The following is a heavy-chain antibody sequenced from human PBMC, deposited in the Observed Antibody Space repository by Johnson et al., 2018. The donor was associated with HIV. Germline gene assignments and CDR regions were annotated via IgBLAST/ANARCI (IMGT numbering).Heavy chain of an antibody. Sequence: VQLVESGGGVVQPGRTLRLSCAASGFTFSTYWMSWVRQAPGKGLEWVANIKQDGSEKYYVDSVKGRFTISRDNAKNSLYLHMNSLSVEDTAVYYCAREPRGPSSGSRIPDAFDIWGQGTMVTVSS. V-gene: IGHV3-7*01. CDR2: IKQDGSEK. CDR1: GFTFSTYW. J-gene: IGHJ3*02. CDR3: AREPRGPSSGSRIPDAFDI. D-gene: IGHD3-10*01.